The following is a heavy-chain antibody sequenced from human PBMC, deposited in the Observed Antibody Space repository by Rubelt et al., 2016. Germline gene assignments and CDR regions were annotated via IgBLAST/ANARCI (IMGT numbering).Heavy chain of an antibody. J-gene: IGHJ4*02. V-gene: IGHV3-21*01. CDR1: SYS. D-gene: IGHD6-25*01. CDR3: AREQFRRLDY. CDR2: ISSSSSYI. Sequence: SYSMNWVRQAPGKGLEWVSSISSSSSYIYYADSVKGRFTISRDNAKNSLYLQMNSLRAEDTAVYYCAREQFRRLDYWGQGTLVTVSS.